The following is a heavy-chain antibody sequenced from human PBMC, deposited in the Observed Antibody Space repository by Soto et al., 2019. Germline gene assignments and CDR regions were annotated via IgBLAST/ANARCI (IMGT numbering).Heavy chain of an antibody. D-gene: IGHD3-22*01. Sequence: EVQLVESGGGLVKPGGSLRLSCAASGFTFSSYSMNWVRQAPGKGLEWVSSISSSSSYIYYADSVKGRFTISRDNAKNSLYLKMNSLRGEDTAVYYCARGLHYYDSSVFYGYWGQGTLVTVSS. CDR2: ISSSSSYI. CDR3: ARGLHYYDSSVFYGY. V-gene: IGHV3-21*01. CDR1: GFTFSSYS. J-gene: IGHJ4*02.